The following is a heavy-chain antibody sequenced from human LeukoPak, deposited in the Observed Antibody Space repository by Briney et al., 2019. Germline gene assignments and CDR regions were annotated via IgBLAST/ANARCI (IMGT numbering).Heavy chain of an antibody. CDR1: GLTFSSYA. Sequence: GGSLRLSCAASGLTFSSYAMSWVRQAPGKGLEWVSGIGGSGGKTYYADSVKGRFTISRDNSKNTLYLQMNSLRAEDTAVYYCAKKFRGGWPFDYWGQGTLVTVSS. D-gene: IGHD6-19*01. J-gene: IGHJ4*02. CDR2: IGGSGGKT. V-gene: IGHV3-23*01. CDR3: AKKFRGGWPFDY.